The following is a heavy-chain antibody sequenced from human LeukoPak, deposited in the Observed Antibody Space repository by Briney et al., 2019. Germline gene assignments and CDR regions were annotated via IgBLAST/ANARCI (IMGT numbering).Heavy chain of an antibody. V-gene: IGHV3-23*01. CDR3: AKFLCSSGWDDEFDY. Sequence: RGSLRLSCAASGFTFSSYAMSWVRQAPGKGLEWVSAISGSGGSTYYADSVKGRFTISRDNSKNTLYLQMNSLRAEDTAVYYCAKFLCSSGWDDEFDYWGQGTLVSVSS. CDR1: GFTFSSYA. CDR2: ISGSGGST. D-gene: IGHD6-19*01. J-gene: IGHJ4*02.